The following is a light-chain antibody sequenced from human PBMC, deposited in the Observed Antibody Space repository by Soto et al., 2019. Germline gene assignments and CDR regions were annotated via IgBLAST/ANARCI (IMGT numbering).Light chain of an antibody. V-gene: IGKV3-15*01. CDR1: QSVSSN. CDR2: GAS. CDR3: QNYNSAPWT. J-gene: IGKJ1*01. Sequence: EIVMTQSPATLSVSPGERATLSFRSSQSVSSNLAWYQQKPGQAPRLLIYGASTRATGIPARFSGSGSGTDFTLTITGLQPEDFATYYCQNYNSAPWTFGQGTKVDIK.